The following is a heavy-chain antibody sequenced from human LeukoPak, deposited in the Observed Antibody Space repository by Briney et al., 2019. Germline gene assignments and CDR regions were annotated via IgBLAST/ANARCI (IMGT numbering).Heavy chain of an antibody. CDR1: GFTVSSNY. CDR3: ARSPRYCGGGSCYGFRFDY. Sequence: GGSLRLSCAASGFTVSSNYMSWVRQAPGKGLEWVASIKQDGSEKYYVDSVKGRFTISRDNAKNSLYLQMNSLRAEDTAVYYCARSPRYCGGGSCYGFRFDYWGQGTLVTVSS. CDR2: IKQDGSEK. V-gene: IGHV3-7*03. D-gene: IGHD2-15*01. J-gene: IGHJ4*02.